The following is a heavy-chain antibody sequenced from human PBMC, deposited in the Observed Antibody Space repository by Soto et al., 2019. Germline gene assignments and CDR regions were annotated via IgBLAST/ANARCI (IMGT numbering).Heavy chain of an antibody. CDR3: ARHAYRSGWADH. J-gene: IGHJ4*02. CDR2: IYYSGST. CDR1: GGSISSSSYY. Sequence: QLQLQESGPGLVKPSETLSLTCTVSGGSISSSSYYWGWIRQPPGKGLEWIGTIYYSGSTYYNPSLKSRVTISVDPSKNQFSLKLSSVTAADTAVYYCARHAYRSGWADHWGQGTLVTVSS. V-gene: IGHV4-39*01. D-gene: IGHD6-19*01.